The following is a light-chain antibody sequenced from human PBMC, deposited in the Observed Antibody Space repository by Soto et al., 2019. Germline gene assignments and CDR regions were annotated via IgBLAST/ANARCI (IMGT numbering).Light chain of an antibody. CDR2: ANN. J-gene: IGLJ7*01. V-gene: IGLV1-40*01. CDR3: HCYARILCASPV. Sequence: QPVLTQPPSVSGAPEQRVTISCTGSSSNLGADYAVHWYQQLPGTAPKLLIYANNNRPSRVPDRFSGSKSGPSASLAITGLRAEDEADYCCHCYARILCASPVFGCGTQLTLL. CDR1: SSNLGADYA.